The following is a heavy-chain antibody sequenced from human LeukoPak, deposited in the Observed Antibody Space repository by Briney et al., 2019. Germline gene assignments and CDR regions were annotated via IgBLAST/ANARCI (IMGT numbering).Heavy chain of an antibody. CDR2: IIPIFGTA. J-gene: IGHJ4*02. Sequence: ASVKVSCKASGGTFSSYAISWVRQAPGRGLEWMGGIIPIFGTANYAQKFQGRVTITADESTSTAYMELSSLRSEDTAVYYCARELAVAGSCFDYWGQGTLVTVSS. D-gene: IGHD6-19*01. CDR1: GGTFSSYA. CDR3: ARELAVAGSCFDY. V-gene: IGHV1-69*13.